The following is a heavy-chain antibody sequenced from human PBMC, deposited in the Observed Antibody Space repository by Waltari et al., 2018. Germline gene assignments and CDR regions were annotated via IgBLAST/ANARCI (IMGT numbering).Heavy chain of an antibody. J-gene: IGHJ5*02. CDR1: GGSFSGSY. V-gene: IGHV4-34*01. CDR3: ARTGYQLLLWGWFDP. CDR2: INHSGTT. D-gene: IGHD2-2*01. Sequence: QVQLQQWGAGLLKPSETPSLTCAVYGGSFSGSYWSWIRQPPGKGLGWIGEINHSGTTNYNPSRKGRVTISVDTSKNQFSLKLSSVTAADTAVYYCARTGYQLLLWGWFDPWGQGTLVTVSS.